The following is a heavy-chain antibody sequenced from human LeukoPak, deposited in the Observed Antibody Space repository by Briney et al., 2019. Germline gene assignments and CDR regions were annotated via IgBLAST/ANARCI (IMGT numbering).Heavy chain of an antibody. D-gene: IGHD1-14*01. CDR1: GGSISSYY. J-gene: IGHJ3*02. CDR2: IYYSGST. V-gene: IGHV4-59*01. CDR3: ARDTTEGAFDI. Sequence: RTSETLSLTCTVSGGSISSYYWSWIRQPPGKGLEWIGYIYYSGSTNYNPSLKSRVTMSVDTSKNQFSLKLSSMTAADTAVYYCARDTTEGAFDIWGQGTMVTVSS.